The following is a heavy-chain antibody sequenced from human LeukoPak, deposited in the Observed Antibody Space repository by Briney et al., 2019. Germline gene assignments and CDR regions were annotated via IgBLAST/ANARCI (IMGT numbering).Heavy chain of an antibody. Sequence: GASVKVSCKASGYTFTSYGISWVRQAPGQGLEWMEWISAYNGNTNYAQKFQGRVTMTTDTSTSTAYMELRSLRSDDTAVYYCAGSGDIVATKSFAYWGQGTLVTVSS. CDR1: GYTFTSYG. CDR2: ISAYNGNT. V-gene: IGHV1-18*01. D-gene: IGHD5-12*01. J-gene: IGHJ4*02. CDR3: AGSGDIVATKSFAY.